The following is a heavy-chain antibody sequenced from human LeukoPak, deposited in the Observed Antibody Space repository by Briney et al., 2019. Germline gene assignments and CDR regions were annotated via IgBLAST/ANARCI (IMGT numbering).Heavy chain of an antibody. V-gene: IGHV3-7*01. CDR3: ARPPGRGFDI. J-gene: IGHJ3*02. D-gene: IGHD2-15*01. CDR1: GFTFSSFW. Sequence: GGSLRLSCVASGFTFSSFWMSWVRQAPGKGLEWVGWINQDESDKQYVDSVKGRFTISRDNAKNSIYLQMNSLRAEDTAVYYCARPPGRGFDIWGQGTMVTVSS. CDR2: INQDESDK.